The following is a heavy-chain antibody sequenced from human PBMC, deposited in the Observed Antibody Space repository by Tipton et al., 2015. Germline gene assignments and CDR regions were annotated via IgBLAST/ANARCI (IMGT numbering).Heavy chain of an antibody. J-gene: IGHJ6*02. CDR3: ARDLEHGMDV. CDR2: ISYSETS. CDR1: GAFINSYY. Sequence: GLVKPSETLSLTCTVSGAFINSYYWSWIRQPPGKGLEWIGYISYSETSHYNPSLKSRVTISIDTSKNQFSLKLTSVTAADTAVYYCARDLEHGMDVWGQGTTVTVSS. D-gene: IGHD5-24*01. V-gene: IGHV4-59*01.